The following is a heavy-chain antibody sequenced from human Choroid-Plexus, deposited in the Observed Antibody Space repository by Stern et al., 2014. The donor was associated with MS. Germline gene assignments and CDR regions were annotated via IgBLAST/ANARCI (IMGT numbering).Heavy chain of an antibody. CDR1: GFTFGGFA. Sequence: VQLVESGGGVVQPGRPLRLSCVAPGFTFGGFARHWVRQAPGKGWGWGAGVSYDGSNKYYADSVKGRFTISRDNSQNTLYMQMSSLRPEDTAVYYCAKDRQYLTYFFDHWGQGSLVTVSS. CDR2: VSYDGSNK. J-gene: IGHJ5*02. V-gene: IGHV3-30*18. CDR3: AKDRQYLTYFFDH. D-gene: IGHD2/OR15-2a*01.